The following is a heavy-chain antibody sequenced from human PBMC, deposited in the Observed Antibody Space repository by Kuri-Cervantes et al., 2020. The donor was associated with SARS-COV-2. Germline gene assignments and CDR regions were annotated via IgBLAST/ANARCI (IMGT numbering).Heavy chain of an antibody. CDR2: ISGSGGST. CDR3: AASPISRVVVAAHAYYYYGMDV. V-gene: IGHV3-23*01. Sequence: GESLKISCAASGFTFSSYAMSWVRRAPGKGLEWVSAISGSGGSTYYADSVKGRFTISRDNSKNTLYLQMNSLRAEDTAVYYCAASPISRVVVAAHAYYYYGMDVWGQGTTVTVSS. CDR1: GFTFSSYA. J-gene: IGHJ6*02. D-gene: IGHD2-15*01.